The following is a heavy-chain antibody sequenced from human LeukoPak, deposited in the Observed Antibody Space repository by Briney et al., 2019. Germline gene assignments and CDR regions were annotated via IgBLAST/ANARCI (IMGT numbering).Heavy chain of an antibody. CDR2: IKQDGSGK. V-gene: IGHV3-7*01. J-gene: IGHJ3*02. Sequence: GGSLRLSCAASGFTFSSYAMSWVRQAPGKGLEGVANIKQDGSGKYYVDSVKGRFTISRDNAKNSLYLQMNSLRAEDTAVYYCARYPAGGDDAFDIWGQGTMVTVSS. CDR1: GFTFSSYA. D-gene: IGHD2-21*01. CDR3: ARYPAGGDDAFDI.